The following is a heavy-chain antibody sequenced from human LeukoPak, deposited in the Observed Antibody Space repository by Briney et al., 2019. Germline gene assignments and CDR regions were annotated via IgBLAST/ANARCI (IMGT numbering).Heavy chain of an antibody. V-gene: IGHV3-23*01. CDR1: GFTFSSYA. CDR2: ISGSGGST. Sequence: AGGSLRFSCAAAGFTFSSYAMSWVRQAPGKGLEWVSAISGSGGSTHYADSVKGRFTISRDNSKNTLYLQMNSLRAVDTAVHYCAKDMVRGVIAKFDYWGQGTLVTVSS. CDR3: AKDMVRGVIAKFDY. J-gene: IGHJ4*02. D-gene: IGHD3-10*01.